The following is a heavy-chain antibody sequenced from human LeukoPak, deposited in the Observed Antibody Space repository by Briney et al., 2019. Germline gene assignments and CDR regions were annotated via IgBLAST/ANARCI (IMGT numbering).Heavy chain of an antibody. CDR2: IIPILGIA. V-gene: IGHV1-69*02. D-gene: IGHD1-26*01. CDR1: GGTFSSYT. J-gene: IGHJ5*02. Sequence: SVKVFCKASGGTFSSYTISWVRQAPGQGLEWMGRIIPILGIANYAQKFQGRVTITADKSTSTAYMELSSLRSEDTAVYYCARQATSIVGATTNWFDPWGQGTLVTVSS. CDR3: ARQATSIVGATTNWFDP.